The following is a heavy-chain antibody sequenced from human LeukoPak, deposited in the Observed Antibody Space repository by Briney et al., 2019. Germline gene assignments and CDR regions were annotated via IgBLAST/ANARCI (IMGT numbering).Heavy chain of an antibody. CDR1: GFTFRDFG. CDR2: IRNDGSKD. V-gene: IGHV3-30*02. D-gene: IGHD6-13*01. J-gene: IGHJ5*02. CDR3: VKGGSSSHNWFDP. Sequence: GGSLRLSCAASGFTFRDFGMHWVRQAPGKGLEWVAFIRNDGSKDYYPDSVKGRFTISRDNSRATLYLQMHSLRIEDTAVYYCVKGGSSSHNWFDPWGQGILVTVSS.